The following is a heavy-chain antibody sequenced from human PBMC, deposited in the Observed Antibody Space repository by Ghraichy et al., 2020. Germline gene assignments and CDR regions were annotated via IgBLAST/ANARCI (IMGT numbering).Heavy chain of an antibody. CDR1: GFSLSASGVG. Sequence: SGPTLVKPKQTLTLTCTFSGFSLSASGVGVGWIRQPPGKALEWLALIYWDGDKRYSPSLQSRLNVTKDASKNQVVLTLTNMGPMDTATYSCAHSRTMILTPADYWGQGTLVTVSS. J-gene: IGHJ4*02. V-gene: IGHV2-5*02. CDR2: IYWDGDK. CDR3: AHSRTMILTPADY. D-gene: IGHD3-22*01.